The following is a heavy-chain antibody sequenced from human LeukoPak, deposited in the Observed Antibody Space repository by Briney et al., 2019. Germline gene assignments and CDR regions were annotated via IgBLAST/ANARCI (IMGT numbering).Heavy chain of an antibody. CDR2: IIPIFGTA. J-gene: IGHJ4*02. Sequence: AASVKVSCKASGGTFSSYAISWVRQAPGQGLEWMGGIIPIFGTANYAQKFQGRVTITTDESTSTAYMELSSLRSEDTAVYYCAKDSSSSWFGGDSKWGQGTLVTVSS. CDR3: AKDSSSSWFGGDSK. D-gene: IGHD3-10*01. CDR1: GGTFSSYA. V-gene: IGHV1-69*05.